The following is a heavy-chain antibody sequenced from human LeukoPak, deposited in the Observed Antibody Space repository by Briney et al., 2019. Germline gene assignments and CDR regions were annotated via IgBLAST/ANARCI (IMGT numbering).Heavy chain of an antibody. CDR2: IYSSGST. J-gene: IGHJ4*02. CDR3: ARDVCGVTTVTNGGFDY. V-gene: IGHV3-66*03. CDR1: GFTVSSNY. Sequence: GGSLRLSCAASGFTVSSNYMSWVRQAPGKGLEWVSVIYSSGSTYYAVSVKGRFTISRDNSKNTLYLQMNSLRAEDTAVYYCARDVCGVTTVTNGGFDYWGQGTLVTVSS. D-gene: IGHD4-17*01.